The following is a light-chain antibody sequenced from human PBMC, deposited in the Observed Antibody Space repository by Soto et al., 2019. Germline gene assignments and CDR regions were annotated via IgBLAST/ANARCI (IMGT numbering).Light chain of an antibody. CDR3: QQYANSPYT. CDR1: QSVSSSY. J-gene: IGKJ2*01. Sequence: EIVLTQSPGTLSLSPGARATLSCRASQSVSSSYLAWYQQKPGQAPRLLIYGASSRATGIPDRFSGSGSGTDFTLTISRLEPEDFAVYYCQQYANSPYTFGQGTKLEIK. V-gene: IGKV3-20*01. CDR2: GAS.